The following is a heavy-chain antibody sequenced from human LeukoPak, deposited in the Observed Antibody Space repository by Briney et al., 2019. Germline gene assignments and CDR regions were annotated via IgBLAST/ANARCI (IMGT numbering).Heavy chain of an antibody. Sequence: GGSLRLSCAASGFTFSSYAMSWVRQAPGKGLEWVSAISGSGGSTYYADSVKGRFTISRDNAKNTLYLQMNSLRAEDTAVYYCARERSTYYDFWSGYPDYWGQGTLVTVSS. CDR3: ARERSTYYDFWSGYPDY. CDR2: ISGSGGST. CDR1: GFTFSSYA. D-gene: IGHD3-3*01. V-gene: IGHV3-23*01. J-gene: IGHJ4*02.